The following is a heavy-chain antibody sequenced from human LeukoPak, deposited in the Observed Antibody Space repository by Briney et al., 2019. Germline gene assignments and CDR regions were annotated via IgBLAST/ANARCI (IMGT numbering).Heavy chain of an antibody. D-gene: IGHD6-19*01. CDR2: MKGGGSDK. CDR1: GFTFSTYW. J-gene: IGHJ4*02. Sequence: GGSLRLSCAASGFTFSTYWMSWVRQAPGKGLEWVANMKGGGSDKNYVDSVKGRFTIYGDNAKNSMYLQMNRLRDDGSAVYYCARDEGSGWFVYWGQGILVVVSS. V-gene: IGHV3-7*04. CDR3: ARDEGSGWFVY.